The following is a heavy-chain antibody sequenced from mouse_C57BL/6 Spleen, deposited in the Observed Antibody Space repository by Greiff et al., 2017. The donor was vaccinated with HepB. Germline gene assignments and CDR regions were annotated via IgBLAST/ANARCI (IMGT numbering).Heavy chain of an antibody. CDR1: GYTFTSYW. D-gene: IGHD1-3*01. CDR3: ARKRFDSGDY. Sequence: QVQLKQPGAELVKPGASVKLSCKASGYTFTSYWMQWVKQRPGQGLEWIGEIDPSDSYTNYNQKFKGKATLTVDTSSSTAYMQLSSLTSEDSAVYYCARKRFDSGDYWGQGTTLTVSS. CDR2: IDPSDSYT. J-gene: IGHJ2*01. V-gene: IGHV1-50*01.